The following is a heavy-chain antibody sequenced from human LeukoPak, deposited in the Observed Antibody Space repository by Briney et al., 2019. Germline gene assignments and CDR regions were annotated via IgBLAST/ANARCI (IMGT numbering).Heavy chain of an antibody. Sequence: SETLSLTCTVSGGSISSYCWSWIRQPPGKGLEWIGYIHTSGSTNYNPSLKSRVTISVDTSKNQFSLKLSSVTAADTAVYYCARHVGSGSPAEYFQHWGQGTLVTVSS. CDR3: ARHVGSGSPAEYFQH. V-gene: IGHV4-4*09. D-gene: IGHD3-3*01. CDR1: GGSISSYC. CDR2: IHTSGST. J-gene: IGHJ1*01.